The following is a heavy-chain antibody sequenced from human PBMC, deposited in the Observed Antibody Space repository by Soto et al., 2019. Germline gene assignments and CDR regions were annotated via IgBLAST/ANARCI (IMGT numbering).Heavy chain of an antibody. D-gene: IGHD3-16*02. V-gene: IGHV4-30-4*01. CDR1: GGSISSGDYY. J-gene: IGHJ5*02. Sequence: SETLSLTCTVSGGSISSGDYYWSWIRQPPGKGLEWIGYIYYSGSTYYNPSLKSRVTISVDTSKNQFSLKLSSVTAADTAVYYCATSTQYDDVWGSYRPGHVFDPRGQGTLVTVSS. CDR2: IYYSGST. CDR3: ATSTQYDDVWGSYRPGHVFDP.